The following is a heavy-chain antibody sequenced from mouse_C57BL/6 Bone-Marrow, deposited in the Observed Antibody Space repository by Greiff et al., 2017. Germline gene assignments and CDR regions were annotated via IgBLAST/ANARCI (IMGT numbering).Heavy chain of an antibody. D-gene: IGHD4-1*01. J-gene: IGHJ2*01. CDR3: ASNWDHFDY. CDR2: INPNNGGT. CDR1: GYTFTDYY. Sequence: VQLQQSGPELVKPGASVKISCKASGYTFTDYYMNWVKQSHGKSLEWIGDINPNNGGTSYNQKFKGKATLTVDKSSSTAYMELRSLTSEDSAVYYCASNWDHFDYWGQGTTLTVSS. V-gene: IGHV1-26*01.